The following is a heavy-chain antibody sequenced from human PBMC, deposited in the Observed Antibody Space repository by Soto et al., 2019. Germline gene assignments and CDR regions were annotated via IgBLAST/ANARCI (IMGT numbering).Heavy chain of an antibody. J-gene: IGHJ4*02. Sequence: ASVKVSCKASGGTFSSYTISWVRQAPGQGLEWMGRIIPILGIANYAQKFQGRVTITADKSTSTAYMELSSLRADDMAVYYCARDEDGYGDYDYWGQGTLVTVSS. CDR1: GGTFSSYT. D-gene: IGHD4-17*01. CDR3: ARDEDGYGDYDY. V-gene: IGHV1-69*04. CDR2: IIPILGIA.